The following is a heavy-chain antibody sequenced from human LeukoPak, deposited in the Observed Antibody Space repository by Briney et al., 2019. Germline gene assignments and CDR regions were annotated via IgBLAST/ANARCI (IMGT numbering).Heavy chain of an antibody. J-gene: IGHJ5*02. V-gene: IGHV1-69*04. Sequence: SVKVSCKASGCTFSSYAISWVRQAPGQGLEWMGRINPIFGIANYAQKFQGRVTITRNKSTSTAYMELSSLRSEETAVYYPARKGSSTSCYFEFDTWGQGTLVTASS. D-gene: IGHD2-2*01. CDR2: INPIFGIA. CDR1: GCTFSSYA. CDR3: ARKGSSTSCYFEFDT.